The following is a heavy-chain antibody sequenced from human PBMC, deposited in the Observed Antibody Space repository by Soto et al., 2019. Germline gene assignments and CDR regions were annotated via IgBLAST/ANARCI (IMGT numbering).Heavy chain of an antibody. CDR1: GGSISSRGYY. CDR3: ATSNWFDP. V-gene: IGHV4-39*01. Sequence: QLQLQESGPGLVKPSETLSLTCTVSGGSISSRGYYWGWIRQPPGKGLEWIGTIYYSGSTYYNPPLKSRVTISVDTSKNQFSLKLSSVTAADTAVYYCATSNWFDPWGQGPLVTVSS. J-gene: IGHJ5*02. CDR2: IYYSGST.